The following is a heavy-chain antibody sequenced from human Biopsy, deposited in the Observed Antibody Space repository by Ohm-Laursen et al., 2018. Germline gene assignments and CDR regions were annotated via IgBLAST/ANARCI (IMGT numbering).Heavy chain of an antibody. D-gene: IGHD3-22*01. V-gene: IGHV4-59*01. CDR1: GDSIRSYY. Sequence: SETLSLTCTVSGDSIRSYYWSWIRQPPGKGLQWIGYVCYTGSTDYNPSLQSRVTISVDTSKNHFSLRLRSVTPADTAIYYCARDRGYYSDRTVPGYFDLWGRRTLVTVSS. CDR2: VCYTGST. J-gene: IGHJ2*01. CDR3: ARDRGYYSDRTVPGYFDL.